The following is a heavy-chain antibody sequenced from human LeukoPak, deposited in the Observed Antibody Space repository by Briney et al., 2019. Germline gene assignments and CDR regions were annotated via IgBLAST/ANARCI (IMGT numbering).Heavy chain of an antibody. CDR3: ARSNRIVVVPAHREGYDY. Sequence: ASVKVSCKASGYTFTSYDINWVRQATGQGLEWMGWMNPNSGNTGYAQKFQGRVTMTRNTSISTAYMELSSLRSEDTAVYYCARSNRIVVVPAHREGYDYWAREPWSPSPQ. CDR1: GYTFTSYD. CDR2: MNPNSGNT. V-gene: IGHV1-8*01. D-gene: IGHD2-2*01. J-gene: IGHJ4*02.